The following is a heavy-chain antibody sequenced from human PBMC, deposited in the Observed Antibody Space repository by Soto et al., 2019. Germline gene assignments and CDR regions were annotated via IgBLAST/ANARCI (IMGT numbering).Heavy chain of an antibody. D-gene: IGHD6-19*01. CDR1: GYSISSSNW. J-gene: IGHJ5*02. CDR2: IYYSGST. V-gene: IGHV4-28*01. CDR3: ARKSSGSAFDP. Sequence: SETLSLTGAVSGYSISSSNWWGWIRQPPGKGLEWIGYIYYSGSTYYNPSLKSRVTMSVDTSKNQFSLKLSSVTAVDTAVYYCARKSSGSAFDPWGQGTLVTVSS.